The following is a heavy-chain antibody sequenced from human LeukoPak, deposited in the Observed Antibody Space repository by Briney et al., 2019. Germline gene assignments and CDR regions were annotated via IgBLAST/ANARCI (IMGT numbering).Heavy chain of an antibody. V-gene: IGHV1-2*02. CDR2: INPNSGGT. Sequence: ASVKVSCKASGYTFTGYYMHWVRQAPGQGLEWMGCINPNSGGTNYAQKFQGRVTMTRDTSISTAYMELSRLRSDDTAVYYCARTYYYDSSGHLPSWGQGTTVTVSS. D-gene: IGHD3-22*01. CDR1: GYTFTGYY. CDR3: ARTYYYDSSGHLPS. J-gene: IGHJ6*02.